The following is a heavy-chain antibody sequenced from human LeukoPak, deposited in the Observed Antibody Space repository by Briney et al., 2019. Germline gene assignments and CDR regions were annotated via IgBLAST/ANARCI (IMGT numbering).Heavy chain of an antibody. V-gene: IGHV3-30*18. CDR3: AKLWGDTSGWYQYSTDYYDMDV. CDR1: AFTFSGYG. Sequence: GGSLRLSCAASAFTFSGYGMHWVRQAPGKGLEWVAIISYDGSNTKYADSVKGRFTISRDNSKSTLYLQMNSLRAEDTAVYYCAKLWGDTSGWYQYSTDYYDMDVWGQGTTVTVSS. CDR2: ISYDGSNT. J-gene: IGHJ6*02. D-gene: IGHD6-19*01.